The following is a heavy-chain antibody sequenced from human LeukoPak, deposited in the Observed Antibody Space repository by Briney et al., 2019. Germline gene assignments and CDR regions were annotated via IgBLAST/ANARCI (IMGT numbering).Heavy chain of an antibody. CDR2: INPLGGSA. CDR1: GYTFTTYY. CDR3: ASADAGGEPDYYFDF. Sequence: ASVKVSCKASGYTFTTYYIHWVRQAPGQGLEWMGIINPLGGSASYAQKFRGRVTMTRDTSTSTVHMVLNRLKFEDTAIYYCASADAGGEPDYYFDFWGQGTLVTVST. J-gene: IGHJ4*02. V-gene: IGHV1-46*01. D-gene: IGHD3-16*01.